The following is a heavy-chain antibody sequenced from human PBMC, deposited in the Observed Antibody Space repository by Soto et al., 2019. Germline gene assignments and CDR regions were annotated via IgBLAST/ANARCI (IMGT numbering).Heavy chain of an antibody. CDR1: GGSFSGYY. Sequence: PSETLCLTCAVYGGSFSGYYWSWIRQPQGKGLEWIGEINHSGSTNYNPSLKSRVTISVDTSKNQFSLKLSSVTAADTAAYCRARLFETFVLVPAAGGYYYYTYLAVGRNGTTVPVS. CDR3: ARLFETFVLVPAAGGYYYYTYLAV. D-gene: IGHD2-2*01. V-gene: IGHV4-34*01. CDR2: INHSGST. J-gene: IGHJ6*03.